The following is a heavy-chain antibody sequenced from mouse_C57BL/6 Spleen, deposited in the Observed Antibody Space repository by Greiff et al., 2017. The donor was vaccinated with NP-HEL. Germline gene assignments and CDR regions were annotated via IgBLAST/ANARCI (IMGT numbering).Heavy chain of an antibody. D-gene: IGHD1-1*01. J-gene: IGHJ4*01. Sequence: EVMLVESGGGLVQPGGSLKLSCAASGFTFSDYGMAWVRQAPRKGPEWVAFISNLAYSIYYADTVTGRFTISRENAKNTLYLEMSSLRSEDTAMYYCARQTVVENYYAMDYWDQGTSVTVSS. CDR1: GFTFSDYG. CDR3: ARQTVVENYYAMDY. CDR2: ISNLAYSI. V-gene: IGHV5-15*01.